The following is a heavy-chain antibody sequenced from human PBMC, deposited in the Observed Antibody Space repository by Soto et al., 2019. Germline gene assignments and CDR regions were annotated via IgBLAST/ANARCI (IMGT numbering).Heavy chain of an antibody. Sequence: SVKVSCKASGGTFSSYTISWVRQAPGQGLEWMGRIIPILGIANYAQKFQGRVTITAYKSTSTAYMELSSLRSEDTALYYCASRITGTTGYYYYMDVWGKGTTVTVSS. CDR3: ASRITGTTGYYYYMDV. V-gene: IGHV1-69*02. CDR2: IIPILGIA. D-gene: IGHD1-7*01. J-gene: IGHJ6*03. CDR1: GGTFSSYT.